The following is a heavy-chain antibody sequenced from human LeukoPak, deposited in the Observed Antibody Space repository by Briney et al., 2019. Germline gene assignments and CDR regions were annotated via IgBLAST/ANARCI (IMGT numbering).Heavy chain of an antibody. CDR3: ARIDYAAFTFDI. Sequence: PGGSLRLSCTASGFTFSSYWMSWVRQAPGKGLEWVANINQDGSAKYYVDSVKGRFTISRDNAKNSMYLQMNSLRAEDTAVYYCARIDYAAFTFDIWGQGTMVTVSS. J-gene: IGHJ3*02. V-gene: IGHV3-7*05. CDR1: GFTFSSYW. D-gene: IGHD3-16*01. CDR2: INQDGSAK.